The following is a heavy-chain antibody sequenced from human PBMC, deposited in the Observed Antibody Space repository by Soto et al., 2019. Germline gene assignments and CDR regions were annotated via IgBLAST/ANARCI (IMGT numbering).Heavy chain of an antibody. CDR3: AKHRAGFGSGSDTYYFDV. J-gene: IGHJ4*02. Sequence: QVQLVESGGGVVQPGRSLRLSCAASGFIFSPYGIHWVRQAPGKGLEWVALIRNDGSDKYYAESVTGRFTISRDNSKNTLYLQMNSLRAEDTAVYYCAKHRAGFGSGSDTYYFDVWGQGTLVTVSS. CDR2: IRNDGSDK. D-gene: IGHD3-10*01. CDR1: GFIFSPYG. V-gene: IGHV3-33*06.